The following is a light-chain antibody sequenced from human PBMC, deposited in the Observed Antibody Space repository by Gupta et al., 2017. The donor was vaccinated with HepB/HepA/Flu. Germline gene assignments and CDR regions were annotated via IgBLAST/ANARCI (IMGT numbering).Light chain of an antibody. Sequence: DIQLTQSPSFLSASVGDRVTITCRASQGISSYLAWYQQKPGKAPKLLIYAASTLQSGVPSRFSGSGSGTEFTLTISSLQPEDFATYYCQHLNSYSFTFGHGTKVDIK. CDR3: QHLNSYSFT. CDR1: QGISSY. CDR2: AAS. J-gene: IGKJ3*01. V-gene: IGKV1-9*01.